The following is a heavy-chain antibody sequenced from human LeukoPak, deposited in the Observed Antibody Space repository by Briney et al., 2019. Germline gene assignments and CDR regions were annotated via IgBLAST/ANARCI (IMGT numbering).Heavy chain of an antibody. CDR2: ISSNGGST. CDR3: ARDRYGDSYFDY. J-gene: IGHJ4*02. Sequence: GGSLRLSCAASGFTFSSYAMHWVRQAPGKGLEYVSAISSNGGSTNYANSVKGRFTISRDNSKNTLYLQMGSLRAEDMAVYYCARDRYGDSYFDYWGQGTLVTVSS. D-gene: IGHD4-17*01. CDR1: GFTFSSYA. V-gene: IGHV3-64*01.